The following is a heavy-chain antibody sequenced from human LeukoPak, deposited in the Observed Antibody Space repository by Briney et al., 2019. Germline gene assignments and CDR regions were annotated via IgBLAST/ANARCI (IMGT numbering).Heavy chain of an antibody. J-gene: IGHJ4*02. CDR2: IYYSGNT. CDR1: GGSISSYY. CDR3: ARGYSYGSYYFDN. V-gene: IGHV4-59*01. Sequence: SETLSLTCTVSGGSISSYYWSWIRQPPGKGLEWIGYIYYSGNTNYNPSLKSRVTKSVDTSKNQFSLKLSSVTAADTAIYYCARGYSYGSYYFDNWGQGTLVTVSS. D-gene: IGHD5-18*01.